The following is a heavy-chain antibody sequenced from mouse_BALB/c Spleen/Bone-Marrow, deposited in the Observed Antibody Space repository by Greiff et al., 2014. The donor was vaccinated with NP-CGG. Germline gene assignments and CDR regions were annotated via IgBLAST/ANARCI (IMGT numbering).Heavy chain of an antibody. J-gene: IGHJ4*01. CDR1: GFNIKDTY. CDR2: IDPANGNT. V-gene: IGHV14-3*02. CDR3: ASSGNYEGGAMDY. D-gene: IGHD2-1*01. Sequence: VQLQQPGAELVKPGASVKLSCTASGFNIKDTYMHWVKQRPEQGLEWIGRIDPANGNTKYVPTLQGKATITADTSSDTAYLQLSSLTSEDTAVYYCASSGNYEGGAMDYWGQGISVTVSS.